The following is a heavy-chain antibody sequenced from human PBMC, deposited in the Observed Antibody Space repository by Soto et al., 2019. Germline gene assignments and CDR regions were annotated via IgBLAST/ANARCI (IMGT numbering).Heavy chain of an antibody. CDR2: ISYDGSNK. V-gene: IGHV3-30-3*01. J-gene: IGHJ4*02. CDR1: GFTFSSYA. CDR3: VRAYSYGYVSLNELGY. Sequence: QVQLVESGGGVVQTGRSLRLSCAASGFTFSSYAMHWVRQAPGKGLEWVAVISYDGSNKYYADSVKGRFTISRDNSKNTLYLQMNSLRAEDTAVYYCVRAYSYGYVSLNELGYWGQGTLVTVSS. D-gene: IGHD5-18*01.